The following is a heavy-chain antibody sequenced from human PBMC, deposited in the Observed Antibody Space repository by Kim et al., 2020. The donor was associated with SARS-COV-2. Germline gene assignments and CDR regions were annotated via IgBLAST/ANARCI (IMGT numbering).Heavy chain of an antibody. Sequence: AEPGNGRYTISRNNSTNTLYLQMNSLRTEDTAVYDCAKASPIGGGRFDYWGQGTLVTVSS. CDR3: AKASPIGGGRFDY. V-gene: IGHV3-66*01. J-gene: IGHJ4*02. D-gene: IGHD3-16*01.